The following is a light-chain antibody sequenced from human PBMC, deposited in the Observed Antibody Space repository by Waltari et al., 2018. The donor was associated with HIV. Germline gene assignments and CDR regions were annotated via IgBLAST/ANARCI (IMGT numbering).Light chain of an antibody. V-gene: IGKV3-11*01. CDR3: QQRTHWPLT. CDR2: YAT. J-gene: IGKJ4*01. CDR1: QSVSTF. Sequence: ENVLTQSPATLSLSPGERATLSCRASQSVSTFLAWYQHKPGQAPRLLILYATYRATDIPARFSGSGSGTDLTLTISSLAPEDSAIYYCQQRTHWPLTFGGGTRVEIK.